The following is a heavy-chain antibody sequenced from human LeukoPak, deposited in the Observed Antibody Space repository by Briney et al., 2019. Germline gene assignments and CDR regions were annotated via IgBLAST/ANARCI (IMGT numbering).Heavy chain of an antibody. CDR2: LSGSGGST. V-gene: IGHV3-23*01. CDR3: AEAYTSGWYFCFDY. Sequence: GGSLRLSCTASGFTFSSYAMNWVRQAPGKGLEWVSGLSGSGGSTYYADSVKGRFTISRDNSKNTLYLQMNSLRVEDTAVYYCAEAYTSGWYFCFDYWGQGALVTVSS. D-gene: IGHD6-19*01. CDR1: GFTFSSYA. J-gene: IGHJ4*02.